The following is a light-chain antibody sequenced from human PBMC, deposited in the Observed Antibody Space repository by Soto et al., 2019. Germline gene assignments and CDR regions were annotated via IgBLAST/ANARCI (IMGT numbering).Light chain of an antibody. Sequence: EIVLTQSPGTLSLSPGERATFSCRASQSVSSRFLAWYQQKPGQAPRLLIYGASSRATGSPDRFSGSGSGTDFTLTISRLEHADFAVYYCHYYDDSPPFPFGPGTKVDIK. CDR3: HYYDDSPPFP. J-gene: IGKJ3*01. V-gene: IGKV3-20*01. CDR1: QSVSSRF. CDR2: GAS.